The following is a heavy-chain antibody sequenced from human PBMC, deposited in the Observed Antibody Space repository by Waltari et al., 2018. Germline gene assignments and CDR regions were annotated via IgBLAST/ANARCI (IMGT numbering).Heavy chain of an antibody. J-gene: IGHJ4*02. CDR1: GGTFSSYA. D-gene: IGHD3-3*01. Sequence: QVQLVQSGAEVKKPGSSVKVSCKASGGTFSSYAHSWVRQAPGQGLEWMGGIIPIFGTANYAQKFQGRVTITTDESTSTAYMELSSLRSEDTAVYYCARGGYYDFWSGYQLFDYWGQGTLVTVSS. CDR2: IIPIFGTA. V-gene: IGHV1-69*05. CDR3: ARGGYYDFWSGYQLFDY.